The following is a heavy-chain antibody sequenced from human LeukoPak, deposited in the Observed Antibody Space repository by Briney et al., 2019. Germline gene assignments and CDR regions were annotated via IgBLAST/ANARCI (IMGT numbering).Heavy chain of an antibody. V-gene: IGHV3-48*03. D-gene: IGHD3-22*01. CDR1: GFTFSSYE. CDR2: ISSSGSTI. CDR3: APLPVHYYGSSAYPFDN. J-gene: IGHJ4*02. Sequence: PPGGSLRLSCAASGFTFSSYEMNWVRQAPGKGLEWVSYISSSGSTIYYADSVKGRFTISRDNAKNSLYLQMNSLRDEDTAVYYCAPLPVHYYGSSAYPFDNWGQGTLVTVSS.